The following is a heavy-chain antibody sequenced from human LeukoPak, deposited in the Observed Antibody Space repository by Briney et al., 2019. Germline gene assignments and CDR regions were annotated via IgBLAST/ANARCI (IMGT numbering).Heavy chain of an antibody. V-gene: IGHV3-30*03. Sequence: GGSLRLSCAASGFTFSSYGMHWVRQAPGKGLEWVAVISFDGGHKYYADSVKGRFTFSRDNSKNTLYLQMNSLRAEDTAVYYCAREGRNSDSSGFFDYWGQGTLVTVSS. CDR3: AREGRNSDSSGFFDY. D-gene: IGHD3-22*01. CDR2: ISFDGGHK. J-gene: IGHJ4*02. CDR1: GFTFSSYG.